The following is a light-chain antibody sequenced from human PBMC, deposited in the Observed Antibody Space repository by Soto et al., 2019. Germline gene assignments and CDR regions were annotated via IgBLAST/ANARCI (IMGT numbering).Light chain of an antibody. CDR1: SSDVGGYNY. CDR2: DVS. Sequence: QSVLTQPRSVSGSPGQSVTISCTGTSSDVGGYNYVSWYQQHPGKAPKLMIYDVSQRPSGVPDRFSGSKSGNTAPLTISGLQSEDEADYYCQSYDRSLSGSCFGTGTRAPS. CDR3: QSYDRSLSGSC. V-gene: IGLV2-11*01. J-gene: IGLJ1*01.